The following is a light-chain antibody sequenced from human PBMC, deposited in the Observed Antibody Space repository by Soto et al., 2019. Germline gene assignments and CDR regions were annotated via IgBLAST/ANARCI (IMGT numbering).Light chain of an antibody. CDR2: AAS. Sequence: DIQMTQSPSSLSASVGDRVTITCRASQSISSYLNWYQQKPGKAPKLLIYAASSLQSGVPSRFSGSGSGTDFTLTITSLQPADVATYYCQQRSSTPTFGGGTKVEIK. CDR3: QQRSSTPT. CDR1: QSISSY. J-gene: IGKJ4*01. V-gene: IGKV1-39*01.